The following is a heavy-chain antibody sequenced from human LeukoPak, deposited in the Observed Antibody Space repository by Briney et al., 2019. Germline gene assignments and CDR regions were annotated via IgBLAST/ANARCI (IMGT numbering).Heavy chain of an antibody. CDR1: GFTFSSYA. V-gene: IGHV3-64*01. Sequence: TGGSLRLSCAASGFTFSSYAMHWVRQAPGKGLEYVSAISSNGGSTYYANSVKGRFTISRDNSKNTLYLQMGSLRAEDMAVYYCARDQDGDYTFDYWGQGTLVTVSS. CDR2: ISSNGGST. CDR3: ARDQDGDYTFDY. J-gene: IGHJ4*02. D-gene: IGHD4-17*01.